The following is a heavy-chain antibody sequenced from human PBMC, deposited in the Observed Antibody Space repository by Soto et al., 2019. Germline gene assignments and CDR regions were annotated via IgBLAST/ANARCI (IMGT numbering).Heavy chain of an antibody. CDR1: GFTFSSYA. Sequence: EVQLLESGGGLVQPGGSLRLSCAASGFTFSSYAMSWVRQAPGKGLDWVSAISGSGGSTYYADSVKGRFTISRDNSKNTLYLQMNSLRAEDTAVYYCAKQYDFWSGYQPDYWGQGTLVTVSS. D-gene: IGHD3-3*01. J-gene: IGHJ4*02. V-gene: IGHV3-23*01. CDR2: ISGSGGST. CDR3: AKQYDFWSGYQPDY.